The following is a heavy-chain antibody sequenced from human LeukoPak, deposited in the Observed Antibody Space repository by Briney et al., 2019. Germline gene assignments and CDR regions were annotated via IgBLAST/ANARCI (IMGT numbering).Heavy chain of an antibody. CDR3: ARVPPKHDTYYYGPAEAFDI. J-gene: IGHJ3*02. Sequence: SETLSLTCTVSGGSISSSSYYWGWIRQPPGKGLEWIGSIYYSGSTYYNPSLKSRVSISLDTSKNQFSLKVSSVTAADTAVYYCARVPPKHDTYYYGPAEAFDIWGQGTMVTVSS. V-gene: IGHV4-39*07. CDR2: IYYSGST. D-gene: IGHD3-10*01. CDR1: GGSISSSSYY.